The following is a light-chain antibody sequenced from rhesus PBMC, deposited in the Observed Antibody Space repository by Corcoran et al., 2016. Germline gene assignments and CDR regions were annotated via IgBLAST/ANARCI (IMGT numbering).Light chain of an antibody. J-gene: IGKJ1*01. CDR1: QSISSW. Sequence: DVQMTQSPSSLSASVGDTVTITCRASQSISSWLDWYQQSPGKAPRLLIYRASSLQTGVPSRFSGRGSGTDVTLTISSLQPEDFATYYCLQYSSSPWTFGQGTKVDIK. CDR2: RAS. V-gene: IGKV1-22*01. CDR3: LQYSSSPWT.